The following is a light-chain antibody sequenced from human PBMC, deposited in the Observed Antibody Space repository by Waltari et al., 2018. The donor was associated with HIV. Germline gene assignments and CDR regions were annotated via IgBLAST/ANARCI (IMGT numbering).Light chain of an antibody. Sequence: DTALTQSPGTLSLSPGEAAILSCRTSQPVSSSHLGWYQQKPGQAPRLLVYGASTRAAGIPDRFSGSGSWADFTLSICRLEPEDFAVYYCHQYGSSPDTFGQGTKV. J-gene: IGKJ1*01. CDR3: HQYGSSPDT. CDR1: QPVSSSH. CDR2: GAS. V-gene: IGKV3-20*01.